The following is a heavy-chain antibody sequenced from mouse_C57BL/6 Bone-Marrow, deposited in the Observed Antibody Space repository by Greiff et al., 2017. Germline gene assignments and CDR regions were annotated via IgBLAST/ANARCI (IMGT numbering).Heavy chain of an antibody. J-gene: IGHJ3*01. Sequence: EVLLVESGGGLVQPGGSMKLSCVASGFTFSNYWMNWVRQSPEKGLEWVAQIRLKSDNYATHYAASVKGRFTISRDDSKISVYLQMNNLGDEDTVIYYCAALWGAYWGQGTLVTVSA. D-gene: IGHD1-1*02. CDR1: GFTFSNYW. CDR2: IRLKSDNYAT. CDR3: AALWGAY. V-gene: IGHV6-3*01.